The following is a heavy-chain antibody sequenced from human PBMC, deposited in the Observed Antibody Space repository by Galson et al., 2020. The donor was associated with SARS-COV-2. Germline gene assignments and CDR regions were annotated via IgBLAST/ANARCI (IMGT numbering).Heavy chain of an antibody. CDR1: GFTVSSNY. D-gene: IGHD2-15*01. Sequence: GGSLRLSCAASGFTVSSNYMSWVRQAPGKGLEWVSVIYSGGSTYYADSVKGRFTISRDNSKNTLYLQMNSLRAEDTAVYYCARGRGGNPTDKFDYWGQGTLVTVSS. V-gene: IGHV3-66*01. CDR2: IYSGGST. J-gene: IGHJ4*02. CDR3: ARGRGGNPTDKFDY.